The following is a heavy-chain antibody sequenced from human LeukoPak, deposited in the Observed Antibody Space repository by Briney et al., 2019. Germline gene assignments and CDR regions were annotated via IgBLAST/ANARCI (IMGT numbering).Heavy chain of an antibody. J-gene: IGHJ4*02. CDR2: IKKTGSET. CDR1: GFTFSHFW. D-gene: IGHD2-15*01. V-gene: IGHV3-7*01. CDR3: AREDGYCSGGNCYSYFDS. Sequence: GGSLRLSCAASGFTFSHFWMSWVRQAPGKGLEWVAYIKKTGSETYYVDSVKGRFTITRDNTRSSLFLQMYSRRAEDTAVYFCAREDGYCSGGNCYSYFDSWGQGTLVTVSS.